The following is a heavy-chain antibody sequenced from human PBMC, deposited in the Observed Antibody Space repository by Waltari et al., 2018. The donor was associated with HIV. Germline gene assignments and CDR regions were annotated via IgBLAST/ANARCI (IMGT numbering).Heavy chain of an antibody. J-gene: IGHJ4*02. Sequence: QVQLVQSGAEIKKPRASVRISCKAFGYSFIDFDITWVRRPPGRGLEWVGWMNPDNGDAGYGHKFKGRFSLTRDTSTDTAYMDVDNLKSEDTAIYYCTKGRRGALFGDEWGQGTLVTVSS. D-gene: IGHD3-3*01. CDR2: MNPDNGDA. CDR1: GYSFIDFD. CDR3: TKGRRGALFGDE. V-gene: IGHV1-8*02.